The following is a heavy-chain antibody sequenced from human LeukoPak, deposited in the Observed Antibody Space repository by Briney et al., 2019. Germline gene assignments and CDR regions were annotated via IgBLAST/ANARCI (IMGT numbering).Heavy chain of an antibody. CDR2: ISYDGSNK. D-gene: IGHD2-21*02. CDR1: GFTFSSYG. CDR3: TKDITAGGADV. J-gene: IGHJ6*02. V-gene: IGHV3-30*18. Sequence: PGGSLRLSCAASGFTFSSYGMHWVRQAPGKGLEWVAVISYDGSNKYYADSVKGRFTISRDNSKNTLYLQMNSLRAEDTAVYYCTKDITAGGADVWGQGTTVTVS.